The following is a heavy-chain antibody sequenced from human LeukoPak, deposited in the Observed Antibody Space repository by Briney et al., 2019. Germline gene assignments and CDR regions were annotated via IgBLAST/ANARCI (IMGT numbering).Heavy chain of an antibody. V-gene: IGHV3-7*01. Sequence: QPGGSLRLSCAASGFTFSSYWMSWVRQAPGKGLEWVANIKQDGSEKYYVDSVKGRFTISRDNAKSSLYLQMNRLRAEDTAVYYCARDYRGYRAPYYFDYWGQGNLVTVSS. CDR2: IKQDGSEK. CDR1: GFTFSSYW. D-gene: IGHD2-15*01. CDR3: ARDYRGYRAPYYFDY. J-gene: IGHJ4*02.